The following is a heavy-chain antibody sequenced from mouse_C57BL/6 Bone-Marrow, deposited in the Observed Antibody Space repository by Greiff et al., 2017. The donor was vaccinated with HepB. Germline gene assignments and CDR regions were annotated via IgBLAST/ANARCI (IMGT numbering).Heavy chain of an antibody. CDR2: IDPEDGDT. V-gene: IGHV14-1*01. Sequence: EVQRVESGAELVRPGASVKLSCTASGFNIKDYYMHWVKQRPEQGLEWIGRIDPEDGDTEYAPKFQGKATMTADTSSNTAYLQLSSLTSEDTAVYYCTTDTTVVAEYFDVWGTGTTVTVSS. CDR3: TTDTTVVAEYFDV. J-gene: IGHJ1*03. D-gene: IGHD1-1*01. CDR1: GFNIKDYY.